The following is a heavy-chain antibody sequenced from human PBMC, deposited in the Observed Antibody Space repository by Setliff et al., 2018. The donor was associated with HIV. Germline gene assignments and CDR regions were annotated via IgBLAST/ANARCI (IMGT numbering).Heavy chain of an antibody. CDR2: MNPNSGNT. D-gene: IGHD6-13*01. Sequence: GASVKVSCKASGGTFSSYAINWVRQATGQGLEWMGWMNPNSGNTGYAQKFQGRVTMTRNTSISTAYMELSSLRSEDTAVYYCAKLDSSSPVDVFDIWGQGTMVTVS. CDR3: AKLDSSSPVDVFDI. CDR1: GGTFSSYA. V-gene: IGHV1-8*02. J-gene: IGHJ3*02.